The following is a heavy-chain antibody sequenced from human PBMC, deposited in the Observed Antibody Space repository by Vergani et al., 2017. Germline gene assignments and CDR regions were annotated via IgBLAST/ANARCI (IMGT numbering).Heavy chain of an antibody. CDR2: INSDGSCT. CDR3: TSEDISP. V-gene: IGHV3-9*01. D-gene: IGHD2-15*01. J-gene: IGHJ5*02. CDR1: GFTLDDYA. Sequence: EVQLVESGGGLLQPGRSLRLSCAASGFTLDDYAMHWVRQATGKGLEWVLGINSDGSCTSYADSVKGRITISRDNAKNALYLQMYSLRAEDTAVYYCTSEDISPWGQGTLVTVSS.